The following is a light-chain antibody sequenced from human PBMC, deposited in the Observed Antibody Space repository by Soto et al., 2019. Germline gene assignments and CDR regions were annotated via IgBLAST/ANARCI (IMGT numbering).Light chain of an antibody. CDR3: QQGSSFPWT. J-gene: IGKJ1*01. CDR1: QDVDSW. CDR2: AAS. V-gene: IGKV1-12*01. Sequence: DIQMTQSPPSVSASVGDRVTITCRASQDVDSWLAWYQQKPGKAPKLLIYAASNLQSGVPSRFTGSGSGTDFTVTISSLQPEDFATYYCQQGSSFPWTFGQGTKVDIK.